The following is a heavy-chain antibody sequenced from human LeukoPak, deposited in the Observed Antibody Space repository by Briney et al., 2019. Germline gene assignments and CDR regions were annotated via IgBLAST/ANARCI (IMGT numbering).Heavy chain of an antibody. Sequence: GALRLSCAASGFIFSDYYMGWIRQAPGKGLEWISYISSTSSVKYYADSVKGRFTISRDNAKNSVYLQMNSLRAEDTAVYYCAREQTVDIVVVLYMDVWGKGTTVTVSS. V-gene: IGHV3-11*04. D-gene: IGHD2-2*01. J-gene: IGHJ6*03. CDR2: ISSTSSVK. CDR1: GFIFSDYY. CDR3: AREQTVDIVVVLYMDV.